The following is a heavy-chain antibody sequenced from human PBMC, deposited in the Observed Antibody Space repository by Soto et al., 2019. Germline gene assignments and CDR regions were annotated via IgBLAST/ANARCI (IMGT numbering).Heavy chain of an antibody. Sequence: GGSLRLSCAASGFTFSDYYMSWVRQAPGKGLEWVSYISGTDPYMKYADAVRGRFTISRDNAKNSLYLQMNSLRDDDTAVYYCARGSSVRGMNVWGQGTPVTVSS. CDR2: ISGTDPYM. V-gene: IGHV3-11*06. CDR3: ARGSSVRGMNV. J-gene: IGHJ6*02. D-gene: IGHD6-13*01. CDR1: GFTFSDYY.